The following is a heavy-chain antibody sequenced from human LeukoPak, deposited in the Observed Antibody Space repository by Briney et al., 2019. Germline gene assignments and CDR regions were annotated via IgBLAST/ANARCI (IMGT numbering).Heavy chain of an antibody. CDR2: ISYDGSNK. D-gene: IGHD6-13*01. CDR3: ARDSDSWYFDY. V-gene: IGHV3-30*04. Sequence: PGRSLRLSCAASGFTFRSYAMHWVRQAPGKGLEWVAVISYDGSNKYYADSVKGRFTISRDNSKNTLYPQMNSLRAEDTAVYYCARDSDSWYFDYWGQGTLVTVSS. J-gene: IGHJ4*02. CDR1: GFTFRSYA.